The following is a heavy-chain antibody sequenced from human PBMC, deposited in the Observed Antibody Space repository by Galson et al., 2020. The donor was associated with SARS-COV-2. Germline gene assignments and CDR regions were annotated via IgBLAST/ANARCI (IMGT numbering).Heavy chain of an antibody. J-gene: IGHJ3*01. CDR2: IYYSGST. D-gene: IGHD3-10*01. CDR1: GGSISSYY. Sequence: SQTLSLTCTVSGGSISSYYWSWIRQPPGKGLEWIGYIYYSGSTNYNPSLQSRLTISIDRSKNQFSLKLSSVTAADTAVYYCARFRGGFDVWGQGTTVSVSS. CDR3: ARFRGGFDV. V-gene: IGHV4-59*08.